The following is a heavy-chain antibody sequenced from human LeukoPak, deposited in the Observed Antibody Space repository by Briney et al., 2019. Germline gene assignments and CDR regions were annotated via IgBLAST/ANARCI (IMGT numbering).Heavy chain of an antibody. D-gene: IGHD3-10*01. J-gene: IGHJ5*02. Sequence: GASVKVSCKASGYTFTDYYMHWVRQAPGQGLEWMGWINPNSGGTNFAQKFQGRVTMTRDTSISTVYMDLSRLTSDDTAVYYCAREYLRPLETMVRGKQSRRGWFDPWGQGTLDTVSS. V-gene: IGHV1-2*02. CDR1: GYTFTDYY. CDR2: INPNSGGT. CDR3: AREYLRPLETMVRGKQSRRGWFDP.